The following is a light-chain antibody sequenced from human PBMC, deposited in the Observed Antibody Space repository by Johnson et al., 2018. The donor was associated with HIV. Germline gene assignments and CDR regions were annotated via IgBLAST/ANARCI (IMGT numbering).Light chain of an antibody. V-gene: IGLV1-51*02. Sequence: QSVLTQPPSVSAAPGQKVTISCSGSSSNIGNNYVSWYQQLPGTAPKLLIYENNKRPSGFPDPFSGSKPATSATLGITTLQTGDEADYYCGTWDGSLSGYVFGTGTKVTVL. J-gene: IGLJ1*01. CDR3: GTWDGSLSGYV. CDR1: SSNIGNNY. CDR2: ENN.